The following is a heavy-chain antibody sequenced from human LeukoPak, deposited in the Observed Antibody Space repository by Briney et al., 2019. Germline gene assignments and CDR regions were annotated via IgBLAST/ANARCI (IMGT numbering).Heavy chain of an antibody. V-gene: IGHV3-15*01. J-gene: IGHJ4*02. CDR2: IKRNTDTGTT. CDR3: TTGDRGWQDY. CDR1: GLSFSNAW. D-gene: IGHD6-19*01. Sequence: GGSLRLSCAASGLSFSNAWMSWVRQAPGKGLEWVAHIKRNTDTGTTNYGASVEGRFTVSRDDSKNTLYLQRNSLKIEYTAVYYCTTGDRGWQDYWGQGTLVTVSS.